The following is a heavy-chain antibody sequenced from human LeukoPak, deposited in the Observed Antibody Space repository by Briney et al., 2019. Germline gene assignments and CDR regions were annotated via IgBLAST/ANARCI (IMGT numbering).Heavy chain of an antibody. CDR3: ARHHAMATTSPFAY. Sequence: GESLKISCKGSGYSFTSYWIGWVRQMPGKGLEWMGIIYPGDSDTRYSPSFQGQVTISADKAISTADLQWSSLKASDTAMYYCARHHAMATTSPFAYWGQGTLVTVSS. D-gene: IGHD5-24*01. CDR1: GYSFTSYW. J-gene: IGHJ4*02. CDR2: IYPGDSDT. V-gene: IGHV5-51*01.